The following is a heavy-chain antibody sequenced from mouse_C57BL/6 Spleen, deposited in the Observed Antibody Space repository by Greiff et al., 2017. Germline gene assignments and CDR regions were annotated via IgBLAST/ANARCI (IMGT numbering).Heavy chain of an antibody. V-gene: IGHV14-4*01. J-gene: IGHJ2*01. CDR3: TTSYYGDY. Sequence: VQLKESGAELVRPGASVKLSCTASGFNIKDDYMHWVKQRPEQGLEWIGWIDPENGDTEYASKFQGKATITADTSSNTAYLQLSSLTSEDTAVYDCTTSYYGDYWGQGTTLTVSS. D-gene: IGHD1-1*02. CDR2: IDPENGDT. CDR1: GFNIKDDY.